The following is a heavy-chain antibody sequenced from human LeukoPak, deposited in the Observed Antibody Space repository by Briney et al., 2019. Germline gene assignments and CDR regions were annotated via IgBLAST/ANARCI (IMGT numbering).Heavy chain of an antibody. D-gene: IGHD3-22*01. V-gene: IGHV3-21*01. CDR2: ISSSSSYI. Sequence: GGSLRLSCAASGFTFSSYSMNWVRQAPGKGLEWVSSISSSSSYIYYADSVKGRFTISRDNAKNSLYLQMNSLRAEDTAVYYCARDSGYDSSGYYLKYFDYWGRGTLVTVSS. J-gene: IGHJ4*02. CDR3: ARDSGYDSSGYYLKYFDY. CDR1: GFTFSSYS.